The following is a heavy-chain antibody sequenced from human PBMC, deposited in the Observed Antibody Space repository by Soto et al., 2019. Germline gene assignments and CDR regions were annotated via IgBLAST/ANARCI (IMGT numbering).Heavy chain of an antibody. CDR2: ISSSSSYI. CDR3: ARDSPAAAGTGGFDY. Sequence: EVQLVESGGGLVKPGGSLRLSCAASGFTFSSYSMNWVRQAPGKGLEWVSSISSSSSYIYYADSVTGRFTISRDNAKNALYLQMNSLRAEDTAVYYCARDSPAAAGTGGFDYWGQGTLVTVSS. J-gene: IGHJ4*02. CDR1: GFTFSSYS. V-gene: IGHV3-21*01. D-gene: IGHD6-13*01.